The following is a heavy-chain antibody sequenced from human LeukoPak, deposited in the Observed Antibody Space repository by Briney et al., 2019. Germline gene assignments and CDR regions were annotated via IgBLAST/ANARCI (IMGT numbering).Heavy chain of an antibody. J-gene: IGHJ4*02. CDR2: IYYSGST. CDR3: ARNDFWSGYYGFDY. CDR1: GGSISSGDYY. V-gene: IGHV4-30-4*01. D-gene: IGHD3-3*01. Sequence: SETLSLTCTVSGGSISSGDYYWSWIRQPPGKDLEWIGYIYYSGSTYYNPSLKSRVTISVDTSKNQFSLKLSSVTAADTAVYYCARNDFWSGYYGFDYWGQGTLVTVSS.